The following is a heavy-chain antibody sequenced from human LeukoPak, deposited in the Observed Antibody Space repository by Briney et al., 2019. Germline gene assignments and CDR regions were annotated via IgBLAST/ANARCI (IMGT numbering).Heavy chain of an antibody. Sequence: SETLSLTCTVSGGTPSSYYCSWIRQPPGEGLEWIGYIYYTGSTYYNPSLKSRATISVDTSKNQFSLKLSSVTAADTAVYYCARAGGGYTNGYWFHPWGQGTLVTVSS. J-gene: IGHJ5*02. V-gene: IGHV4-59*01. CDR1: GGTPSSYY. CDR3: ARAGGGYTNGYWFHP. D-gene: IGHD5-18*01. CDR2: IYYTGST.